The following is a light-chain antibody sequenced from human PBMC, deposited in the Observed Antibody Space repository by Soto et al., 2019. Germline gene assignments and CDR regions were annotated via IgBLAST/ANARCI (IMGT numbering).Light chain of an antibody. V-gene: IGLV2-23*01. CDR3: CSYAGSSTYD. CDR2: EGS. Sequence: QSALTQPASVSGSPGQSITISCTGTSSDVGSYNLVSWYQQHPGKAPKLMIYEGSKRPSGVSNRFSGSKSGNTASLTISGLQAEDEADYYCCSYAGSSTYDFGTGTKATVL. J-gene: IGLJ1*01. CDR1: SSDVGSYNL.